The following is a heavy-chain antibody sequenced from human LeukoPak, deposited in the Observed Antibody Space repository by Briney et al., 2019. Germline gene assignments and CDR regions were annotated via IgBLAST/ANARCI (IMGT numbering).Heavy chain of an antibody. D-gene: IGHD3-9*01. CDR3: ARGDILTGYYNQFPMDV. J-gene: IGHJ6*02. CDR1: GFTFSSYA. V-gene: IGHV3-64*01. Sequence: PGGSLRLSCAASGFTFSSYAMHWVRQAPGKGLEYVSAISSNGGSTYYANSVKGRFTISRDNSKNTLYLQMGSLRAEDMAVYYCARGDILTGYYNQFPMDVWGQGTTVTVSS. CDR2: ISSNGGST.